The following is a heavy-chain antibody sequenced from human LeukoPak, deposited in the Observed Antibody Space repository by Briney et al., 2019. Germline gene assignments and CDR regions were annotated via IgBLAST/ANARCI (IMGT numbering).Heavy chain of an antibody. D-gene: IGHD6-19*01. V-gene: IGHV4-59*07. CDR2: VYYSGTT. J-gene: IGHJ1*01. Sequence: SDTQSLTCTVSDDSISRYYGIWIRQPPGKALEWIGYVYYSGTTNYNPSLKSRVTISVDSSQNQFSLKLTSVTAADTAVYYCAREVAGTGYFQVWGLGTPVTVSS. CDR1: DDSISRYY. CDR3: AREVAGTGYFQV.